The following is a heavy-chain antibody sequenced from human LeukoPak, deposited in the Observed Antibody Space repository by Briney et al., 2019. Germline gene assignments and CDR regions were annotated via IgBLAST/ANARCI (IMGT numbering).Heavy chain of an antibody. CDR1: GGTFSSYA. J-gene: IGHJ4*02. Sequence: SVKVSCKASGGTFSSYAISWVRQAPGQGLEWMGGIIPIFGTANYAQKFQGRVTITADESTSTAYMELSSLRSEDTAVYYCARLYSSGWYFDYWGQGTLVTVSS. CDR3: ARLYSSGWYFDY. D-gene: IGHD6-19*01. V-gene: IGHV1-69*13. CDR2: IIPIFGTA.